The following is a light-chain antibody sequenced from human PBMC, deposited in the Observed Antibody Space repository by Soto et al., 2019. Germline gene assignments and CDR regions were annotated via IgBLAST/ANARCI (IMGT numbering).Light chain of an antibody. V-gene: IGLV2-23*01. CDR1: SSDVGSYNL. Sequence: QSVLTQPSSVSGSPGQSITISCTGTSSDVGSYNLVSWYQQHPGKAPKLMIYEGSKRPSGVSNRFSGSKSGSTASLTISGLQAEDEADYYCCSYAGSIVVFGGGTKVTVL. CDR2: EGS. CDR3: CSYAGSIVV. J-gene: IGLJ2*01.